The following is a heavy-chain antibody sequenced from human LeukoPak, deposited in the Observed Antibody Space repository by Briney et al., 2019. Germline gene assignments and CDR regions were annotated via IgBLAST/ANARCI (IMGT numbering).Heavy chain of an antibody. CDR3: ARDQSRDIRVDFDY. CDR1: GYTFTSYY. J-gene: IGHJ4*02. D-gene: IGHD2-15*01. V-gene: IGHV1-46*01. CDR2: INPSGGST. Sequence: ASVKVSCKASGYTFTSYYMHWVRQAPGQGLEWMGIINPSGGSTSYAQKFQDRVSLTRDTFATTVYMEVTSLRSEDTAVYYCARDQSRDIRVDFDYWGQGTLVTVSS.